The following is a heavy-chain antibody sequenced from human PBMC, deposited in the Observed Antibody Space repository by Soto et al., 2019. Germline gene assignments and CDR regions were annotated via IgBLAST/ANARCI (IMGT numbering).Heavy chain of an antibody. Sequence: ASVKVSCKASGYIFTDYAIHWVRQAPGQRPEWMGWINTGTGNTRYSQKFQARVTFTRDTSASTAYMELNSLTSEDTAVYSCARGHQLLFPETFYSFGMDVWGQGTTVTVSS. D-gene: IGHD2-2*01. CDR3: ARGHQLLFPETFYSFGMDV. V-gene: IGHV1-3*04. J-gene: IGHJ6*02. CDR2: INTGTGNT. CDR1: GYIFTDYA.